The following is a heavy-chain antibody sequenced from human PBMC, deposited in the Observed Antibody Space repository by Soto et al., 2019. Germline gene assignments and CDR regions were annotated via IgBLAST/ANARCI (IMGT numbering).Heavy chain of an antibody. D-gene: IGHD3-10*01. Sequence: GSLRLSCAASGFTFSSYSMNWVRQAPGKGLEWVSYISSSSSTIYYADSVKGRFTISRDNAKNSLYLQMNSLRDEDTAVYYCARDGVSNYYGSGSSWFDPWGQGTLVTVSS. CDR1: GFTFSSYS. V-gene: IGHV3-48*02. J-gene: IGHJ5*02. CDR2: ISSSSSTI. CDR3: ARDGVSNYYGSGSSWFDP.